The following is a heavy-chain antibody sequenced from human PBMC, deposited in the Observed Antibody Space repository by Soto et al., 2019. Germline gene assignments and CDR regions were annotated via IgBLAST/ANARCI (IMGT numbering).Heavy chain of an antibody. V-gene: IGHV3-30*03. CDR2: ISYDVSNK. Sequence: GGALRLSCAASGFAFSSYGMHWVRQAPGKGLEGVAVISYDVSNKYYADSVKRRFTISRDNSKHTLYLQMNSLRAEDTAVYYCARAPTYSSRCSAYSGQGTLVTVSS. D-gene: IGHD6-13*01. CDR1: GFAFSSYG. J-gene: IGHJ4*02. CDR3: ARAPTYSSRCSAY.